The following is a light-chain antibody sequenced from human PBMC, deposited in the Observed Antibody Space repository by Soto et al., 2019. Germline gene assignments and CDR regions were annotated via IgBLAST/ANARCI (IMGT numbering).Light chain of an antibody. Sequence: QSVLTQSSSASASLGSSVKLTCTLSSGHSSYIIAWHQQQPGKAPRYLMKFEGSGSYNKGSGIPDRFSGSSSGADRYLTISNVHFEDEADYYCETWDSNTRVFGGGTKLTVL. CDR2: FEGSGSY. CDR3: ETWDSNTRV. V-gene: IGLV4-60*02. CDR1: SGHSSYI. J-gene: IGLJ2*01.